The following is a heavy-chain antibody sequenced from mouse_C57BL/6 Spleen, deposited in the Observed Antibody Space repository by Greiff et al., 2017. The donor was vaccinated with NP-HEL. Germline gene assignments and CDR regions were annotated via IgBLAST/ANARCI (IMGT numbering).Heavy chain of an antibody. CDR1: GFTFSSYG. CDR2: ISSGGSYT. J-gene: IGHJ1*03. D-gene: IGHD1-1*01. Sequence: EVQGVESGGDLVKPGGSLKLSCAASGFTFSSYGMSWVRQTPDKRLEWVATISSGGSYTYYPDSVKGRFTISRDNAKNTLYLQMSSLKSEDAAMDYCARQGSGDYGGSYRYFDVWGTGTTVTVAS. V-gene: IGHV5-6*01. CDR3: ARQGSGDYGGSYRYFDV.